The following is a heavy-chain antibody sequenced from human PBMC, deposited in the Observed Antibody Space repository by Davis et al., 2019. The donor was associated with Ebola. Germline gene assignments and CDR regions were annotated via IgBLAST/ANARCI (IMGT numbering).Heavy chain of an antibody. D-gene: IGHD3-16*01. CDR1: RGSISSSSYY. CDR3: TQNGGDY. CDR2: IYYSGST. Sequence: SETLSLTCTVSRGSISSSSYYWGWIRQPPGKGLEWIGSIYYSGSTYYNPSLKSRVTISVDTSKNQFSLKLGSVTAADTAVYYCTQNGGDYWGQGTLVTVSS. J-gene: IGHJ4*02. V-gene: IGHV4-39*01.